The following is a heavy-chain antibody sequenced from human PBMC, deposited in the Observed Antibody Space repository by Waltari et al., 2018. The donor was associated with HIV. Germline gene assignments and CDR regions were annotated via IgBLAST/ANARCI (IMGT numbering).Heavy chain of an antibody. V-gene: IGHV7-4-1*01. CDR1: GYTFTSYA. J-gene: IGHJ6*02. D-gene: IGHD3-3*01. Sequence: QVQLVQSGSELKKPGASVKVSCKASGYTFTSYAMNWVRQAPGQGLEWMGWINPNTGSPTYAQGFTGRFVCSLDTSVSTAYLQICSLKAEDTAVYYCARDQGRFLARYRAPDYYGMDVWGQGTTVTVSS. CDR2: INPNTGSP. CDR3: ARDQGRFLARYRAPDYYGMDV.